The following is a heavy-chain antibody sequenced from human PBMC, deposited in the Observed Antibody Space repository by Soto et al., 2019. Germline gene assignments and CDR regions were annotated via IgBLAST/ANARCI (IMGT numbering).Heavy chain of an antibody. Sequence: PSETLSLTCNVSGGPISSYFWSWIRQPPGKGLEWIGYIYYSESTNYNPSLKSRVTISVDTSKNQFSLKLSSVTAADTAVYYCARDRGLGSGWYGWFDPWGQGTLVTVS. CDR2: IYYSEST. J-gene: IGHJ5*02. V-gene: IGHV4-59*01. CDR1: GGPISSYF. CDR3: ARDRGLGSGWYGWFDP. D-gene: IGHD6-19*01.